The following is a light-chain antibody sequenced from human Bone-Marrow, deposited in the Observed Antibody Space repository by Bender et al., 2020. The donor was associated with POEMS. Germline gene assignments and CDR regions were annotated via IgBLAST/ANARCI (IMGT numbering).Light chain of an antibody. Sequence: QSGLTQPASVSGSPGQSITISCTGSSSDVGGYDFVSWYQQHPGKAPKYMIYDVNNRPSGVSSRFSGSKSGNTASLTISGLQAEDEADYYCNSYGGRSTWVFGGGTKLTVL. J-gene: IGLJ3*02. CDR3: NSYGGRSTWV. V-gene: IGLV2-14*03. CDR1: SSDVGGYDF. CDR2: DVN.